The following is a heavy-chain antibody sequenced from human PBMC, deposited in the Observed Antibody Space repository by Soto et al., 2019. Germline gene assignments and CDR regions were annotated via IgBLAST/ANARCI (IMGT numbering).Heavy chain of an antibody. CDR1: GCSISSGGYS. CDR3: ARVPGL. J-gene: IGHJ2*01. CDR2: IYHSGST. Sequence: QLQLQESGSGLVKPSQTLSLTCADSGCSISSGGYSWSWIRQPPGKGLEWIGYIYHSGSTYYNPSLKSRVTISVDRSKNQFSLKLSSVTAADTAVYYCARVPGLWGRGTLVTVSS. V-gene: IGHV4-30-2*01.